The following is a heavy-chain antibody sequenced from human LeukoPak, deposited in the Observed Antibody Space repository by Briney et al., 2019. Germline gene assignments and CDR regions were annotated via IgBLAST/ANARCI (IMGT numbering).Heavy chain of an antibody. J-gene: IGHJ3*02. CDR2: IYSGGST. CDR3: ARDGGAADAFDI. Sequence: GGSLRLSCAASGFTFSSYWMHWVRQAPGKGLEWVSVIYSGGSTYYADSVKGRFTISRDNSKNTLYLQMNSLRAEDTAVYYCARDGGAADAFDIWGQGTMVTVSS. V-gene: IGHV3-66*02. CDR1: GFTFSSYW. D-gene: IGHD1-26*01.